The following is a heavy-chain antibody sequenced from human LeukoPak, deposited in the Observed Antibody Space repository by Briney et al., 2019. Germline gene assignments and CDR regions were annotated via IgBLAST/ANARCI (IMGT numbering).Heavy chain of an antibody. CDR1: GFTFDDYA. CDR3: AKGRLPQYDILTGYFDY. V-gene: IGHV3-9*01. Sequence: GGSLRLSCAASGFTFDDYAMHWVRQAPGKGLEWVSGISWNSGSMGYADSVKGRFTISRDNAKNSLYLQMNSLRAEDTALYCWAKGRLPQYDILTGYFDYWGQGTLVTVSS. CDR2: ISWNSGSM. D-gene: IGHD3-9*01. J-gene: IGHJ4*02.